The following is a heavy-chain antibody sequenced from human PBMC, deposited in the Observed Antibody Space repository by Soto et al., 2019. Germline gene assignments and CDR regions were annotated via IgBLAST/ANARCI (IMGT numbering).Heavy chain of an antibody. Sequence: PSETLSLTCAVYGGSFSGYSWSWIRQPPGKGLEWIGEINLGGSSNHNPSLKSRVTISADTSKNQFSLKLSSVTAADTAVYYCSSSRRPRVFDYWGQGTLVTVSS. CDR3: SSSRRPRVFDY. V-gene: IGHV4-34*01. CDR2: INLGGSS. CDR1: GGSFSGYS. J-gene: IGHJ4*02.